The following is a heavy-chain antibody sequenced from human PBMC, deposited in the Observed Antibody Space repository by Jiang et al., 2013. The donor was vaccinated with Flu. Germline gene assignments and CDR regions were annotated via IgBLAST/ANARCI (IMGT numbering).Heavy chain of an antibody. Sequence: KPTQTLTLTCSFSGFSLSTSGMCVSWIRQPPGKALEWLARIDWDDDKYYSTSLKTRLTISKDTSKNQVVLRMTNMDPVDTATYYCARMMAGANLFFDLWGQGTLVSVS. CDR2: IDWDDDK. V-gene: IGHV2-70*11. J-gene: IGHJ4*02. D-gene: IGHD6-25*01. CDR3: ARMMAGANLFFDL. CDR1: GFSLSTSGMC.